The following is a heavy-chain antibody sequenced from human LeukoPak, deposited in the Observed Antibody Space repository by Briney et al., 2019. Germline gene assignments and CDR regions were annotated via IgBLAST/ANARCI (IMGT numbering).Heavy chain of an antibody. V-gene: IGHV3-23*01. CDR3: AKDPRITMIVVVSDPHDY. CDR1: GFTFSSNG. D-gene: IGHD3-22*01. J-gene: IGHJ4*02. CDR2: ISGSGGST. Sequence: GGSLRLSCAASGFTFSSNGMTWVRQAPGKGLEWVSAISGSGGSTYYADSVKGRFTISRDNSKNTLYLQMNSLRAEDTAVYYCAKDPRITMIVVVSDPHDYWGQGTLVTVSS.